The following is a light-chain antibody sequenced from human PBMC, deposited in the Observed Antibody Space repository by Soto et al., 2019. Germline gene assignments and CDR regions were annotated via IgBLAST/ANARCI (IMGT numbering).Light chain of an antibody. CDR2: EVS. V-gene: IGLV2-14*01. CDR3: SSFRSGTTL. CDR1: SSDIGGYNF. J-gene: IGLJ1*01. Sequence: QSVLTQPASVSGSPGQSIPISCTGTSSDIGGYNFVSWYHQHPGKAPKLMIYEVSNRPSGVSDRFSGSKSGNTASLTISGLQAEDEADYYCSSFRSGTTLFGTGTKVTVL.